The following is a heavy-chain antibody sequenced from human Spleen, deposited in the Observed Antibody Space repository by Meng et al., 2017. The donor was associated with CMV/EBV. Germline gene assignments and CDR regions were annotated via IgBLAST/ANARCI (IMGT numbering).Heavy chain of an antibody. CDR1: GFTFSSYA. J-gene: IGHJ4*02. V-gene: IGHV3-30-3*01. CDR3: ARHSTEATISDY. Sequence: GESLKISCAASGFTFSSYAMHWVRQAPGKGLEWVAVISYDGSKKFYADSVKGRFTISRDDAKNSLYLQMNSLRAEDTAVYYCARHSTEATISDYWGQGTLVTVSS. D-gene: IGHD5-12*01. CDR2: ISYDGSKK.